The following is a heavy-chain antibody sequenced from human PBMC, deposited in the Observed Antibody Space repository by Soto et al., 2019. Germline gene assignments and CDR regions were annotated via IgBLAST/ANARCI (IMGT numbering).Heavy chain of an antibody. CDR2: IYYSGST. V-gene: IGHV4-30-4*01. Sequence: SETLSLTCTVSGGSIISGDYYLICIRQPPWKGLEWIGYIYYSGSTYYNPSLKSRVTISVDTSKNQFSLKLSSVTAADTAVYYCAVYCSSTSCYFNWFDPWGQGTLVTVSS. CDR3: AVYCSSTSCYFNWFDP. D-gene: IGHD2-2*01. J-gene: IGHJ5*02. CDR1: GGSIISGDYY.